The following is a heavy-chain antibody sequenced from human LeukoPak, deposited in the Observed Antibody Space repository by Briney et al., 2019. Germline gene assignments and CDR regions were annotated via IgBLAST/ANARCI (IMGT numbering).Heavy chain of an antibody. J-gene: IGHJ4*02. D-gene: IGHD2-2*01. CDR1: GYSLTSYW. CDR3: ARSEVGYCSSTSCSLFDY. V-gene: IGHV5-51*01. CDR2: IYPGYSGT. Sequence: GESLKISCKGSGYSLTSYWIGWVRQMPGKGLEWMGIIYPGYSGTRYSPSFQGQVTISPDKSISPAYLQWSSLKASDTAMYYCARSEVGYCSSTSCSLFDYWRQGTLVTVSS.